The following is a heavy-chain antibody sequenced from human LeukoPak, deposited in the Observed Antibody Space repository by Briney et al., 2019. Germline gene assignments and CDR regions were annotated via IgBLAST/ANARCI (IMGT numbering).Heavy chain of an antibody. V-gene: IGHV3-30*03. CDR1: GFTFSSYG. Sequence: GGSLRLSCAASGFTFSSYGMHWVRQAPGKGLEWVAVISYDGSIKYYADSVKGRFTISRDNSKNSLYLQMKTLRVEDTAVYYCARDVYDSGKVDYWGQGTLVTVSS. CDR3: ARDVYDSGKVDY. J-gene: IGHJ4*02. D-gene: IGHD3-10*01. CDR2: ISYDGSIK.